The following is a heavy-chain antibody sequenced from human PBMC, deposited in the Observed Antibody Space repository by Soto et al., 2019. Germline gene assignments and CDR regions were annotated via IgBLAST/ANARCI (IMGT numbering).Heavy chain of an antibody. Sequence: EGSLRRSCVASGFSFSNYWMSCVRQATGKGLEWVANITPDGNGKYYVDSVEGRFTISRDNAKNSLYLQMNSLRVEDTAVYYCARDGAGNYYDSSGYHVDCDYWGQGALVTVSS. D-gene: IGHD3-22*01. CDR2: ITPDGNGK. CDR1: GFSFSNYW. CDR3: ARDGAGNYYDSSGYHVDCDY. J-gene: IGHJ4*02. V-gene: IGHV3-7*01.